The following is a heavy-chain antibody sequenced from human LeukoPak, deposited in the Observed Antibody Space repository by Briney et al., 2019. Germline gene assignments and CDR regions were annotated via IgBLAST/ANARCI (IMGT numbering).Heavy chain of an antibody. CDR3: AKSLGDIVVVTAIH. J-gene: IGHJ4*02. Sequence: GGSLRLSCAASGIAFSSDWMNWVRQAPGKGLEWVSAISGSGAGTYYADSVKGRFTISRDNSKNTLYLQMNSLRAEDTAVYYCAKSLGDIVVVTAIHWGQGTLVTVSS. D-gene: IGHD2-21*02. CDR1: GIAFSSDW. CDR2: ISGSGAGT. V-gene: IGHV3-23*01.